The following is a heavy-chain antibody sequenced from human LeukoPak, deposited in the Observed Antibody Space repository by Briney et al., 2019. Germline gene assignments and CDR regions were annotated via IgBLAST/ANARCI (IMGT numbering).Heavy chain of an antibody. Sequence: PSETLSLTCTVSGGSISLSYYYWGWIRQPPGKALEWIGSVYYSGTTSYNPSLKSRVTISVDTSKNQFSLKLSSVTAADTAVYYCARENDFWSGYSPLDYWGQGTLVTVSS. CDR3: ARENDFWSGYSPLDY. J-gene: IGHJ4*02. V-gene: IGHV4-39*07. CDR1: GGSISLSYYY. D-gene: IGHD3-3*01. CDR2: VYYSGTT.